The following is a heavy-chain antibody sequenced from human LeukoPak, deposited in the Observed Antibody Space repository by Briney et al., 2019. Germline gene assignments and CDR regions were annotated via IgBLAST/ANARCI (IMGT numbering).Heavy chain of an antibody. CDR3: ARTSSSWYYYYGIDV. J-gene: IGHJ6*02. V-gene: IGHV3-20*01. D-gene: IGHD6-13*01. CDR2: INWNGGST. Sequence: GGSLRLSCAASGFTFGGYGMSWVRQAPGKGLEWVSGINWNGGSTGYADSVKGRFTISRDNAKNSLYLQMNSLRAEDTALYHCARTSSSWYYYYGIDVWGQGTTVTVSS. CDR1: GFTFGGYG.